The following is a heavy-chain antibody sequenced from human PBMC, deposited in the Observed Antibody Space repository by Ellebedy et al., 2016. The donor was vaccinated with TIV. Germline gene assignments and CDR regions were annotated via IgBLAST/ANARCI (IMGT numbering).Heavy chain of an antibody. V-gene: IGHV4-34*01. D-gene: IGHD1-20*01. CDR1: GGSFSGYY. CDR3: ARITGTPYYYYYGMDV. J-gene: IGHJ6*02. Sequence: SETLSLXXAVYGGSFSGYYWSWIRQPPGKGLEWIGEINHSGSTNYNPSLKSRVTISVDTSKNQFSLKLSSVTAADTAVYYCARITGTPYYYYYGMDVWGQGTTVTVSS. CDR2: INHSGST.